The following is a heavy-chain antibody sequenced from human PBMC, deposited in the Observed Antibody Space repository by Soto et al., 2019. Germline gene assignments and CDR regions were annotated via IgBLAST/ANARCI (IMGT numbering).Heavy chain of an antibody. J-gene: IGHJ5*02. V-gene: IGHV3-23*01. CDR1: GITFSTYA. Sequence: EVQLLESGGGLVQPGGSLRLSCVASGITFSTYAMSWVRQAPGKGLEWVSSISGSGGNTYYADSVKGRFPISRDNPKNTVYLQMNSLRAEDTAVFYCARDEDGTGSLYKGPYDPWGQGTLVTVSS. D-gene: IGHD3-10*01. CDR2: ISGSGGNT. CDR3: ARDEDGTGSLYKGPYDP.